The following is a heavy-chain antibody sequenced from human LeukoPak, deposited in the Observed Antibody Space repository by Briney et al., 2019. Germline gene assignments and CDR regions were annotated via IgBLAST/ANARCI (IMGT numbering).Heavy chain of an antibody. D-gene: IGHD6-6*01. J-gene: IGHJ5*02. CDR2: IYYSGST. V-gene: IGHV4-59*01. CDR3: ARDSIAARLNIARMFDP. Sequence: SETLSLTCTVSGGSISSYYWSWIRQPPGKGLEWIRYIYYSGSTNYNPSLKSRVTISVDTSKNQFSLKLSSVTAADTAVYYCARDSIAARLNIARMFDPWGQGTLVTVSS. CDR1: GGSISSYY.